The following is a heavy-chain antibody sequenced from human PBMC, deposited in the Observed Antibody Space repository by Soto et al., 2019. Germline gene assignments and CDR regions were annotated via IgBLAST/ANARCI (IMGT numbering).Heavy chain of an antibody. D-gene: IGHD6-6*01. J-gene: IGHJ4*02. Sequence: NPSETLSLTCSVSGASVSSGGYYWTWIRQPPGKGLEWIGYIYYTGSTTYNPSLKSRVTISADTSKNQFSLKLTSVTAADTAIYYCARAGRYTSSYWGQGTLVTVSS. CDR3: ARAGRYTSSY. CDR2: IYYTGST. CDR1: GASVSSGGYY. V-gene: IGHV4-61*08.